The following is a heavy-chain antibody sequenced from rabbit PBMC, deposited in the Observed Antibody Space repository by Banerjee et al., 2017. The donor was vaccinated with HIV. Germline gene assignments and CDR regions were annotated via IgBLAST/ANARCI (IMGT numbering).Heavy chain of an antibody. CDR1: GIDFSSYQY. Sequence: QSLEESGGDLVKPGGTLTLTCKASGIDFSSYQYMCWVRQAPGKGLEWIACIDAGSSGSTYYASWAKGRFTISKTSSTTVTLQMTSLTAADTATYFCARSPDYSGGWSDFNLWGPGTLVTVS. J-gene: IGHJ4*01. D-gene: IGHD4-1*01. CDR3: ARSPDYSGGWSDFNL. V-gene: IGHV1S40*01. CDR2: IDAGSSGST.